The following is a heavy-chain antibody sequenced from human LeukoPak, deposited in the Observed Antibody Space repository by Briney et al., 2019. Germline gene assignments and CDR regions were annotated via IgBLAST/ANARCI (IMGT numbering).Heavy chain of an antibody. D-gene: IGHD4-17*01. CDR2: VSHRGTT. V-gene: IGHV4-39*07. CDR1: GASVTTSNSY. CDR3: ASSERYGDYCW. Sequence: SETLSLTCAVSGASVTTSNSYWDWIRQPPGKGLEWIGSVSHRGTTYYNPSLRSRVTISVDTSKNQFSLKLSSVTAADTAVYYCASSERYGDYCWWGQGTLVTVSS. J-gene: IGHJ4*02.